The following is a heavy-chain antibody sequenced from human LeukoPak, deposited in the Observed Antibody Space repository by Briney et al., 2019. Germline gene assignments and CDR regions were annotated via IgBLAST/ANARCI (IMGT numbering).Heavy chain of an antibody. D-gene: IGHD1-7*01. V-gene: IGHV1-2*02. CDR3: ARVRPRMEESGTSYPRLYYFDY. CDR1: GYTFSGYY. CDR2: INPNTGGT. Sequence: ASVKVSCKASGYTFSGYYIYWVRQARGQGLEWMGWINPNTGGTNSAQKFQGRVSMTRDTPITTVYMDLNRLTSDDTAVYYCARVRPRMEESGTSYPRLYYFDYWGQGTLVSVSS. J-gene: IGHJ4*02.